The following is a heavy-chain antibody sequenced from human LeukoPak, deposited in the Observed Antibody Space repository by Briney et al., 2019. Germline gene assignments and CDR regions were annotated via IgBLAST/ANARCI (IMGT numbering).Heavy chain of an antibody. V-gene: IGHV1-2*02. CDR2: INPNSGGT. J-gene: IGHJ3*02. Sequence: ASVKVSCKASGYTFTGYYMHWVRQAPGQGLEWMGWINPNSGGTNYAQKFQGRVTMTRDTSISTAYMELSRLRSDDTAVYYCARGSTVGYDSRGYSGFGATGAFDIWGQGTMVTVSS. D-gene: IGHD3-22*01. CDR1: GYTFTGYY. CDR3: ARGSTVGYDSRGYSGFGATGAFDI.